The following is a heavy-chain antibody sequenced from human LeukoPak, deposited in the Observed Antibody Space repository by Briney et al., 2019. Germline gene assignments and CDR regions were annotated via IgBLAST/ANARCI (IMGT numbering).Heavy chain of an antibody. J-gene: IGHJ4*02. V-gene: IGHV3-30*03. Sequence: GGSLRLSCAASGFTFSSYGMHWVRQAPGKGLEWVAAISYDGSNKYYADSVKGRFTISRDNSKNTLYLQMNSLRSEDTAVYYCAREWVYGYADSALFDYWGQGPLVTVSS. CDR2: ISYDGSNK. D-gene: IGHD5-18*01. CDR3: AREWVYGYADSALFDY. CDR1: GFTFSSYG.